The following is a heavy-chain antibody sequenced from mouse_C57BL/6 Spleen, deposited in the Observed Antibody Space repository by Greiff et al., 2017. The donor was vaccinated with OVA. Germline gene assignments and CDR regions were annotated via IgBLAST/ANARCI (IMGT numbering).Heavy chain of an antibody. CDR2: ISYDGSN. CDR1: GYSITSGYY. CDR3: AREANWDGAY. Sequence: EVQLQESGPGLVKPSQSLSLTCSVTGYSITSGYYWNWIRQFPGNKLEWMGYISYDGSNNYNPSLKNRISITRDTSKNQFFLKLNSVTTEDTATYYCAREANWDGAYWGQGTLVTVSA. J-gene: IGHJ3*01. D-gene: IGHD4-1*01. V-gene: IGHV3-6*01.